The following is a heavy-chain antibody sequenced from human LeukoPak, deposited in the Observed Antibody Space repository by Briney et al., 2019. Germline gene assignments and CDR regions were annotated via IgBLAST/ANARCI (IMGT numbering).Heavy chain of an antibody. CDR3: ARGARYAKSSKRFDY. CDR2: IYYSGST. Sequence: SETLSLTCTVSGVSVSSSSFYWGWIRQPPGKGLEWIGSIYYSGSTYYNPSLKSRVTISVDTSKNQFSLKLSSVTAADTAVYYCARGARYAKSSKRFDYWGQGTLVTVSS. V-gene: IGHV4-39*07. D-gene: IGHD2-8*01. J-gene: IGHJ4*02. CDR1: GVSVSSSSFY.